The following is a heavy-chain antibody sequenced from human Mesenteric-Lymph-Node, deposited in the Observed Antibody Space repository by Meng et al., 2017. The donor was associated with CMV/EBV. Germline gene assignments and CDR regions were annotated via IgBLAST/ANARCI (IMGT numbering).Heavy chain of an antibody. Sequence: ASVKVSCKASGYTFTGHYMHWVRQAPGQGHEWMGWINTNTGGTNYARKFQGRVTMTRDTSISTAYMELSRLRSDDTAVYYCASSSTGYYYGMDVWGQGTTVTVSS. CDR1: GYTFTGHY. J-gene: IGHJ6*02. CDR3: ASSSTGYYYGMDV. V-gene: IGHV1-2*02. CDR2: INTNTGGT. D-gene: IGHD2-2*01.